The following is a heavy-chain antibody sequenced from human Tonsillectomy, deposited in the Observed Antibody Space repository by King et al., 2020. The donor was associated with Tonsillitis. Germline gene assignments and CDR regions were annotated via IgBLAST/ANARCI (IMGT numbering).Heavy chain of an antibody. V-gene: IGHV3-23*04. J-gene: IGHJ6*03. CDR1: GFTFSSYA. D-gene: IGHD7-27*01. CDR3: AKVPGYYYYYYMDV. Sequence: VQLVESGGGLVQPGGSLRLSCEASGFTFSSYAMNWVRQAPGKGLEWVSGISVSGGSTYYADSVKGRFTISRDNSKNTLYLQMNSLRAEDTAVYYCAKVPGYYYYYYMDVWGKGTTVTVSS. CDR2: ISVSGGST.